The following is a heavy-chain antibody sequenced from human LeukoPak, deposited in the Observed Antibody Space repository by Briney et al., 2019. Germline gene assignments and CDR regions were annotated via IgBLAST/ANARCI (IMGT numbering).Heavy chain of an antibody. Sequence: KPGGPLRLSCAASGFTFSSYAMSGVPQAPGKGLEWVSAISGSGSSTYYADSVKSRFTISRDNSKNTLYLQMNSLRAEDTAVYYCAKQDYGTTTGYDYWGQGTLVTVSS. CDR3: AKQDYGTTTGYDY. J-gene: IGHJ4*02. V-gene: IGHV3-23*01. CDR2: ISGSGSST. D-gene: IGHD4-17*01. CDR1: GFTFSSYA.